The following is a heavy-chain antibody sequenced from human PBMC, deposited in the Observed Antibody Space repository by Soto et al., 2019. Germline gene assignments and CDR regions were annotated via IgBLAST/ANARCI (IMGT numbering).Heavy chain of an antibody. J-gene: IGHJ4*02. Sequence: QVQLQESGPGLVKPSQTLSLTCTVSGGSISSGGYYWSWIRQHPGQGLEWIGYIYYSGSTYYNPYLKSLVTISVDTSKNQFSLKLSSVTAADPAVYYCARDGPHDNGLFDYWGQGTLDTVSS. V-gene: IGHV4-31*01. CDR1: GGSISSGGYY. CDR2: IYYSGST. D-gene: IGHD4-17*01. CDR3: ARDGPHDNGLFDY.